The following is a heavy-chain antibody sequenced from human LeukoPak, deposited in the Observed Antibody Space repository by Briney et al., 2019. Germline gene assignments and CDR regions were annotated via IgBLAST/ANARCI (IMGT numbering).Heavy chain of an antibody. CDR3: ARDPGRFFPSSTIDY. Sequence: VKVSCXASGYTFTIYAMHWVRQAPGQRLEWMGWINAGNGNTKYSQKFQGRVTITRDTSASTAYMELSSLRSEDTAVYYCARDPGRFFPSSTIDYWGQGTLVTVSS. J-gene: IGHJ4*02. CDR2: INAGNGNT. CDR1: GYTFTIYA. V-gene: IGHV1-3*01. D-gene: IGHD6-13*01.